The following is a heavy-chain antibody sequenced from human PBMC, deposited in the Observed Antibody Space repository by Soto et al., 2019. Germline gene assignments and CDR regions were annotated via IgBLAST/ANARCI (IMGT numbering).Heavy chain of an antibody. CDR2: IIPIFGTA. D-gene: IGHD3-22*01. CDR3: ARVLYYYDSSGYYFDY. V-gene: IGHV1-69*06. CDR1: GGTFSSYA. Sequence: QVQLVQSGAEVKKPGSSVKVSCKASGGTFSSYAISWVRQAPGQGLEWMGGIIPIFGTANYAQKFQGRVTITADKSTRTAYMELSSLRSEDTAVYYCARVLYYYDSSGYYFDYWGQGTLVTVSS. J-gene: IGHJ4*02.